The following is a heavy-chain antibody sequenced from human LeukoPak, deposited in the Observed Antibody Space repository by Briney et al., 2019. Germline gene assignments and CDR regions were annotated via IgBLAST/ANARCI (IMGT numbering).Heavy chain of an antibody. J-gene: IGHJ4*02. D-gene: IGHD3-10*01. CDR2: ISAYNGNT. Sequence: ASVKVSCKASGYTFTSYVISWVRQAPRQGLEWMGWISAYNGNTNYAQTLQGRVTMTTDTSTSTAYMELRSLRSDDTAVYYCARDAYYYGSGTAQEDYWGQGTLVTVSS. CDR3: ARDAYYYGSGTAQEDY. CDR1: GYTFTSYV. V-gene: IGHV1-18*01.